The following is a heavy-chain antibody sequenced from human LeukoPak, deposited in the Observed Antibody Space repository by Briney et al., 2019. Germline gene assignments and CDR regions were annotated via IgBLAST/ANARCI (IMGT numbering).Heavy chain of an antibody. J-gene: IGHJ6*02. CDR3: ARVSTVRLSSGYLPYYGMDV. CDR1: GFTFSTSG. Sequence: GGSLRLPCAASGFTFSTSGLYWVRQAPGKGLQWVAVISNDGSNKYYADSVKGRFTISRDNSRNTLSLQMNSLRTEDTAVYYCARVSTVRLSSGYLPYYGMDVWGQGTTVTVSS. CDR2: ISNDGSNK. V-gene: IGHV3-30-3*01. D-gene: IGHD3-22*01.